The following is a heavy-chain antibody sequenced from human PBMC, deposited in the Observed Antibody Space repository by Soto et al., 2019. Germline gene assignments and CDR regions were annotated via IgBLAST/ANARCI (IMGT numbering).Heavy chain of an antibody. J-gene: IGHJ3*02. Sequence: ASVKVSCKASGYTFSDYYIHWVRQAPGLALEWMGWINPYSGGTNYAQKFEARVTVTRATSIGTAYMEVSRLTSEDTAVYYCARDDGQSRDIFDIWVQGTMVTVSS. CDR3: ARDDGQSRDIFDI. V-gene: IGHV1-2*02. D-gene: IGHD2-21*02. CDR2: INPYSGGT. CDR1: GYTFSDYY.